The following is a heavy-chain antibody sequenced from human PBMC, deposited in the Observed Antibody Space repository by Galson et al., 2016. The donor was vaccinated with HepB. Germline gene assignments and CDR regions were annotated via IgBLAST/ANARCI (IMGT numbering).Heavy chain of an antibody. CDR3: ARDVSARRGFDI. J-gene: IGHJ3*02. Sequence: SVKVSCKASGYTFSNYAIHWVRQAPGQRLEWMAWINAGIGSKKHAQKFQGRVTITRDTSATTAYMELSNLRSEDTAIYYCARDVSARRGFDIWGQGTRATVTS. D-gene: IGHD3-10*01. V-gene: IGHV1-3*01. CDR2: INAGIGSK. CDR1: GYTFSNYA.